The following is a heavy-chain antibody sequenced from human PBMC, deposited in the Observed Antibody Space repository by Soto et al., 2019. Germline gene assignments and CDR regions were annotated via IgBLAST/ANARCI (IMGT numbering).Heavy chain of an antibody. CDR3: ARADWNYGGGGLWFDP. D-gene: IGHD1-7*01. J-gene: IGHJ5*02. V-gene: IGHV1-8*01. CDR2: MNPNSGNT. CDR1: GYTFTSYY. Sequence: ASVKVSCKASGYTFTSYYINWVRQATGQGLEWMGWMNPNSGNTGYAQKFQGRVTMTRNTSISTAYMELSSLRSEDTAVYYCARADWNYGGGGLWFDPWGQGTLVTVSS.